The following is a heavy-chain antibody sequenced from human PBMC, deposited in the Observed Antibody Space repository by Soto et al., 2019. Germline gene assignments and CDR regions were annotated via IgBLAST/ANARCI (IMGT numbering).Heavy chain of an antibody. CDR1: GYTFTGYY. Sequence: QVQLVQSGPEVGKPGASVKVSCKASGYTFTGYYLHWVRQAPGQGLEWMGYINPDSGRTRYAQKFQGTVTMTRDTSITTAYLELSSLKYDDSAIFYCALSFSQTNIDVWDQGTTVIVSS. CDR3: ALSFSQTNIDV. J-gene: IGHJ6*01. CDR2: INPDSGRT. V-gene: IGHV1-2*02.